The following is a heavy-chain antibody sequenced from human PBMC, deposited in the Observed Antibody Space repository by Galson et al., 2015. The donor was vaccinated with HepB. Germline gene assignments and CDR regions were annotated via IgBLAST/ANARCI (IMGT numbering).Heavy chain of an antibody. V-gene: IGHV3-53*04. J-gene: IGHJ6*02. CDR3: ARERPSASGYYYYGMDV. CDR2: IYSGGST. CDR1: GFTVSSNY. D-gene: IGHD6-19*01. Sequence: SLRLSCAASGFTVSSNYMSWVRQAPGKGLEWVSVIYSGGSTYYADSVKGRFTISRHNSKNTLYLQMNSLRAEDTAVYYCARERPSASGYYYYGMDVWGQGTMVTVSS.